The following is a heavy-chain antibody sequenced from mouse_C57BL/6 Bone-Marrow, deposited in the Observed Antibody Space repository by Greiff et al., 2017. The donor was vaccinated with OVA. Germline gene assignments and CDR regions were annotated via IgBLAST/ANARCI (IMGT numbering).Heavy chain of an antibody. CDR1: GYTFTSYW. Sequence: VQLQQSGAELAKPGASVKLSCKASGYTFTSYWMHWVKQRPGQGLEWIGYINPSSGYTKYNQKFKDKATLTADTSSSTAYMQLSSLTYEDSAVYYCARGAYWGQGTLVTVSA. V-gene: IGHV1-7*01. J-gene: IGHJ3*01. CDR3: ARGAY. CDR2: INPSSGYT.